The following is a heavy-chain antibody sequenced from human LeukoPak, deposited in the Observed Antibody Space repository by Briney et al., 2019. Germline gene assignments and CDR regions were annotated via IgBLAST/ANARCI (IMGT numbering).Heavy chain of an antibody. CDR3: ASQYYGSGSYYRDY. D-gene: IGHD3-10*01. CDR1: GGSISSYY. Sequence: SETLSLTCTVSGGSISSYYWSWIRQHPGKGLEWIGYIYYSGSTYYNPSLKSRVTISVDTSKNQFSLKLSSVTAADTAVYYCASQYYGSGSYYRDYWGQGTLVTVSS. V-gene: IGHV4-59*06. J-gene: IGHJ4*02. CDR2: IYYSGST.